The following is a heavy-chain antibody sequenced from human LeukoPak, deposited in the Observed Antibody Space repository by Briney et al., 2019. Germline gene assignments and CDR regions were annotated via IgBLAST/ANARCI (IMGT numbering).Heavy chain of an antibody. D-gene: IGHD4-17*01. CDR1: VFTFSSYS. V-gene: IGHV3-21*01. J-gene: IGHJ4*02. Sequence: PGGSLRLSCGASVFTFSSYSMNWVRQAPGKGLEWVSSISSSSSYIYYADSVKGRFTISRDNAKNPLYLQMNSLRAEDTAVYYCAQTAVTTFDYWGQGTLVTVSS. CDR3: AQTAVTTFDY. CDR2: ISSSSSYI.